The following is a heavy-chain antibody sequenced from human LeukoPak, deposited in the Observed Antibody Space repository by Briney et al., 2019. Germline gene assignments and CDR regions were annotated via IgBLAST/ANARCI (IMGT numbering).Heavy chain of an antibody. CDR3: ARDRGGIAARPEGY. V-gene: IGHV3-7*01. D-gene: IGHD6-6*01. CDR1: GLTFSSYW. Sequence: PGGSLRLSCAASGLTFSSYWMSWVRQAPGKGLEWVANIKQDGSEKYYVDSVKGRFTISRDNAKNSLYLQMNSLRAEDTAVYYCARDRGGIAARPEGYWGQGTLVTVSS. CDR2: IKQDGSEK. J-gene: IGHJ4*02.